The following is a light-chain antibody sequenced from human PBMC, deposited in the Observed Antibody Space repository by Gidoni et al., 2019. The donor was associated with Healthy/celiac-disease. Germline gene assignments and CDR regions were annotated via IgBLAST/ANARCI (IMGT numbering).Light chain of an antibody. CDR1: QSVTSY. V-gene: IGKV3-11*01. Sequence: EIVLTQSPATLSLSPGERATLSCRASQSVTSYLAWYQQKPGQAPRLLIYDASSRPTSIPARFSGSGSGTYFTLTISSLEPEDFAVYYCQQRSHWPPITFAQXTRLEIK. J-gene: IGKJ5*01. CDR3: QQRSHWPPIT. CDR2: DAS.